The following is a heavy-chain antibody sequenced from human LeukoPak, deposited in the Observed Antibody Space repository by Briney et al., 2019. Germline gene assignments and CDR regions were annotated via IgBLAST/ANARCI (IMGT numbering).Heavy chain of an antibody. D-gene: IGHD3-22*01. J-gene: IGHJ4*02. Sequence: SETLSLTCTVYGGSVSSGSYYWSWIRQPPGKGLEWIGYIYYSGSTNYNPSLKSRVTISVDTSKNQFSLKLSSVTAADTAVYYCARSVSYYYSSGYLDYWGQGTLVTVSS. CDR3: ARSVSYYYSSGYLDY. CDR2: IYYSGST. CDR1: GGSVSSGSYY. V-gene: IGHV4-61*01.